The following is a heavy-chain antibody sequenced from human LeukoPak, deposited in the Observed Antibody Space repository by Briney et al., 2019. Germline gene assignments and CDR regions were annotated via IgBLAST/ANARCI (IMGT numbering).Heavy chain of an antibody. CDR1: GGTFSSYA. CDR2: IIPIFGTA. V-gene: IGHV1-69*05. CDR3: ARDSSSWYGLLDY. D-gene: IGHD6-13*01. Sequence: ASVKVSCKASGGTFSSYAISWVRQAPGQGLEWMGGIIPIFGTANYAQKFQGRVTMTRDTSTSTVYMELSSLRSEDTAVYYCARDSSSWYGLLDYWGQGTLVTVSS. J-gene: IGHJ4*02.